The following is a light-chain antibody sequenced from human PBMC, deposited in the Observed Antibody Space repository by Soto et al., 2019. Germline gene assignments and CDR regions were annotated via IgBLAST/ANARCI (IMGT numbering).Light chain of an antibody. J-gene: IGKJ1*01. V-gene: IGKV2-28*01. CDR2: LGS. Sequence: DIVMSQSPLSLPVTPGEPASISCRSSHSLLHSNGYNYLDWYLQKPGQSPQLLIYLGSNRASGVPDRFSGSGSGTDFTLTISRLEPEDFAVYYCQQYGGSVQTFGQGTKVAIK. CDR1: HSLLHSNGYNY. CDR3: QQYGGSVQT.